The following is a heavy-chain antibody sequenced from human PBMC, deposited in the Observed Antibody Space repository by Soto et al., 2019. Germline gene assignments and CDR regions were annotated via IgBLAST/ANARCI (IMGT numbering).Heavy chain of an antibody. J-gene: IGHJ4*02. Sequence: GVSLRLSCSVSGFSFYGRYSSRVRQAPGKELEWVGRTRNNVYSYTKVYAPSLEGSFTISRDDSMDALYLQMDGFKTEDTDFYDGVTSIPTSSWPGFDSWGRRTLVAVCS. D-gene: IGHD6-13*01. CDR1: GFSFYGRY. CDR2: TRNNVYSYTK. CDR3: VTSIPTSSWPGFDS. V-gene: IGHV3-72*01.